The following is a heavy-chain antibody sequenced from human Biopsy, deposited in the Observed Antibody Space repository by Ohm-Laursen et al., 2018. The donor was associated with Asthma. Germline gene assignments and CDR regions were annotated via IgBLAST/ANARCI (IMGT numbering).Heavy chain of an antibody. D-gene: IGHD3-9*01. Sequence: ATVKISCKASGYNFISFAIHWVRQAPGQRLEWMGWVNTGNGGTEYPQKFQGRVTITRDTSASTAYMELRSLRSEDTATYYCARTYYDFLTGQVKDVFGVWGQGTMVTVSS. V-gene: IGHV1-3*04. CDR1: GYNFISFA. J-gene: IGHJ3*01. CDR2: VNTGNGGT. CDR3: ARTYYDFLTGQVKDVFGV.